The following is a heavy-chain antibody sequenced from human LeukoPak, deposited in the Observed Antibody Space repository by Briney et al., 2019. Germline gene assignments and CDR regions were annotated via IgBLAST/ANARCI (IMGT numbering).Heavy chain of an antibody. J-gene: IGHJ4*02. Sequence: PGGSLRLSCAASGFTFSNYGMHWVRQAPGQGLEWVAVISYDGSNKYYADSVKGRFTISRDNSKNTLYLQMNSLRAEDTAVYYCAKDSGFGWYLDYWGQGTLVTVSS. CDR1: GFTFSNYG. D-gene: IGHD5-12*01. CDR2: ISYDGSNK. CDR3: AKDSGFGWYLDY. V-gene: IGHV3-30*18.